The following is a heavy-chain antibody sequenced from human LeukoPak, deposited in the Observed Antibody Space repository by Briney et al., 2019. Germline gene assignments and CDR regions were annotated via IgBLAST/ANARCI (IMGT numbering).Heavy chain of an antibody. D-gene: IGHD2-15*01. CDR1: GGSFSGYY. J-gene: IGHJ5*02. V-gene: IGHV4-34*01. CDR2: INHSGST. CDR3: ARVLRWEVVVAATYGWFGP. Sequence: HSETLSLTCAVYGGSFSGYYWSWIRQPPGKGLEWIGEINHSGSTNYNPSLKSRVTISVDTSKNQFSLKLSSVTAADTAVYYCARVLRWEVVVAATYGWFGPWGQGTLVTVSS.